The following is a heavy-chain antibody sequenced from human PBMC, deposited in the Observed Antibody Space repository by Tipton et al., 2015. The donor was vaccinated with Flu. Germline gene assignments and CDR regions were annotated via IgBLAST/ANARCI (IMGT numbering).Heavy chain of an antibody. D-gene: IGHD3-16*02. CDR2: IKQDGSEK. CDR3: ARLDYVWGSYRYHMDV. J-gene: IGHJ6*02. Sequence: SLRLSCAASGFTFSSYWMSWVRQAPGKGLEWVANIKQDGSEKYYVDSVKGRFTISRDNAKNSLYLQMNSLRAEDTAVYYCARLDYVWGSYRYHMDVWGQGTTVTVSS. V-gene: IGHV3-7*01. CDR1: GFTFSSYW.